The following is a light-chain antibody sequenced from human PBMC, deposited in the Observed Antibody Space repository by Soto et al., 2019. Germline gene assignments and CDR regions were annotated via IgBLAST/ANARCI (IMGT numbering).Light chain of an antibody. CDR3: CSYAGSSTYV. CDR1: SSDVGSYNL. V-gene: IGLV2-23*01. J-gene: IGLJ1*01. CDR2: EGS. Sequence: ALNKPASVSGAAGQSITISCTGTSSDVGSYNLVSWYQQHPGKAPKVIIYEGSKRPSGVSNRFSGSKSGNTASLTISGLQGEDEADYYCCSYAGSSTYVFGTGTKV.